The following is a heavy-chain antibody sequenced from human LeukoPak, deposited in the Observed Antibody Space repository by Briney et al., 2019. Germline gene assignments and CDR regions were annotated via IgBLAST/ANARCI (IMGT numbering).Heavy chain of an antibody. CDR3: ASVPIAAAGTKPFDI. Sequence: SVKVSCKASGGTFSSYAISWVRQAPGQGLEWMGGIIPIFGTANYAQKFQGRVTITADKSTSTAYMELSSLRSEDTAVYYCASVPIAAAGTKPFDIWGQETMVTVSS. V-gene: IGHV1-69*06. D-gene: IGHD6-13*01. CDR1: GGTFSSYA. CDR2: IIPIFGTA. J-gene: IGHJ3*02.